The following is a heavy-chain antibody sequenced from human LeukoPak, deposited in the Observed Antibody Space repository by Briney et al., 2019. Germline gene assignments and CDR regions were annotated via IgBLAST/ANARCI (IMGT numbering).Heavy chain of an antibody. D-gene: IGHD5-24*01. V-gene: IGHV5-51*01. CDR2: IYPGDSDT. Sequence: GESLKISCKGSGYSFTSYWIGWVRQVPGKGLEWMGIIYPGDSDTRYSPSFQGQVTISADKSISTAYLQWSSLKASDTAMYYCARTRQSIGGGYNTPFDYWGQGTLVTVSS. CDR3: ARTRQSIGGGYNTPFDY. J-gene: IGHJ4*02. CDR1: GYSFTSYW.